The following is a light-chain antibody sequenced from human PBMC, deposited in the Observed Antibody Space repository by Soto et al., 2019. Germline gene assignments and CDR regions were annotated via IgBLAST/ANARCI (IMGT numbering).Light chain of an antibody. CDR2: YDS. J-gene: IGLJ2*01. Sequence: VLTQPPSVSVAPGKTARITCGGNNIGSKSVHWYQQKPGQAPVLVIYYDSDRPSGIPERFSGSNSGNTATLTISRVEAGDEADYYCQVWDSSSDPHVVFGGGTKLTVL. CDR3: QVWDSSSDPHVV. CDR1: NIGSKS. V-gene: IGLV3-21*04.